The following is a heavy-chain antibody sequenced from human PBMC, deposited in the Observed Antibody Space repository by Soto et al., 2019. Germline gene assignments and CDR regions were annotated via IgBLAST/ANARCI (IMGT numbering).Heavy chain of an antibody. CDR1: GFSFSAYG. Sequence: QVQLVEFGGGVVQPGGSLRLSCVASGFSFSAYGMHWVRQSPGKGLEWVAVMSYDGSKKYYLDYVKVRFTISRDNSQNTLFLQMNPLRPEDSALYYCAKLDTSGDMPTMAAAETHWGQGTLVTVSS. CDR2: MSYDGSKK. V-gene: IGHV3-30*18. D-gene: IGHD6-13*01. CDR3: AKLDTSGDMPTMAAAETH. J-gene: IGHJ1*01.